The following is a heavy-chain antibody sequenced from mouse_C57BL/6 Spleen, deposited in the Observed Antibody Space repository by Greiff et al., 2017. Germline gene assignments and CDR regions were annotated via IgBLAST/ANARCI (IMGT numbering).Heavy chain of an antibody. CDR2: IDPEDGET. D-gene: IGHD2-4*01. V-gene: IGHV14-2*01. Sequence: VQLQQSGAELVKPGASVKLSCTASGFNIKDYYMHWVKQRTEQGLEWIGRIDPEDGETKYAPKVQGKATITADTSSNTAYLQLSSLTSEDTAVYYWSRYDYDGEGFAYGGQGTLVTVSA. CDR1: GFNIKDYY. J-gene: IGHJ3*01. CDR3: SRYDYDGEGFAY.